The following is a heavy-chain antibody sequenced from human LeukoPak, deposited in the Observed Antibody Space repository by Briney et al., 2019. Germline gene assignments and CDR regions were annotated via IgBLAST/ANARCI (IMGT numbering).Heavy chain of an antibody. J-gene: IGHJ4*02. CDR3: ARGGYYDSSGYYRN. V-gene: IGHV1-2*02. D-gene: IGHD3-22*01. CDR1: GYTFTGYY. Sequence: ASVKVSCKASGYTFTGYYMHWVRQAPGQGLEWMGWINPNSGGTNHAQKFQGRVTMTRDTSISTAYMELSRLRSDDTAVYYCARGGYYDSSGYYRNWGQGTLVTVSS. CDR2: INPNSGGT.